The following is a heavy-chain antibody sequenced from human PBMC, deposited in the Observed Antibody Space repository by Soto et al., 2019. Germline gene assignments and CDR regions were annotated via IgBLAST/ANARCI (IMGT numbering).Heavy chain of an antibody. Sequence: PGGSLRLSCAASGFTFSSYAMTWVRQAPGKGLEWVSVIGSNGGSTYYADSVKGRFAISRDNSKSTLYLQMNSLRAEDTAVYYCAKDQVAYGSGLFDYWGQGTLVTVSS. CDR1: GFTFSSYA. CDR3: AKDQVAYGSGLFDY. V-gene: IGHV3-23*01. D-gene: IGHD3-10*01. J-gene: IGHJ4*02. CDR2: IGSNGGST.